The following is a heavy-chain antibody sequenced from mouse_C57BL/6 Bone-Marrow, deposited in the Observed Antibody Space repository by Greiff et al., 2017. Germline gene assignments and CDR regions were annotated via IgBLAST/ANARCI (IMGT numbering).Heavy chain of an antibody. J-gene: IGHJ2*01. CDR3: ARSIYYGNYGVDY. CDR2: INPGSGGT. Sequence: VQLQQSGAELVRPGTSVKVSCKASGYAFTNYLIEWVKQRPGQGLEWIGVINPGSGGTNYNEKFKGKATLTADKSSSTAYMQLSSLTSEDSAVYFCARSIYYGNYGVDYWGQGTTLTVSS. D-gene: IGHD2-1*01. CDR1: GYAFTNYL. V-gene: IGHV1-54*01.